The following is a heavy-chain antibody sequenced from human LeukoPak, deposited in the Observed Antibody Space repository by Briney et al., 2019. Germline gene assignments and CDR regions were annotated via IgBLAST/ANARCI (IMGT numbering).Heavy chain of an antibody. D-gene: IGHD3-9*01. CDR2: IYTSGST. CDR3: AREIDNYDILTGSLEYYFDY. CDR1: GGSISSYY. Sequence: SETLSLTCTVSGGSISSYYGSWIRQPAGKGLEWIGRIYTSGSTNYNPSLKSRVTMSVDTSKNQFSLKLSSVTAADTAVYYCAREIDNYDILTGSLEYYFDYWGQGTLVTVSS. J-gene: IGHJ4*02. V-gene: IGHV4-4*07.